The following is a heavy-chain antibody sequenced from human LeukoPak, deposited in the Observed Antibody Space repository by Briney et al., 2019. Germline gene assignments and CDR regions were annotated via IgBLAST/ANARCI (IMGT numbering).Heavy chain of an antibody. Sequence: PSETLSLTCTVPSGSISSCYWSWVRQPPGKGLEWVGYIYYSGSTNYNPSLKSRVTISVDTSKNQFSLKLSSVTAADTAVYYCARRAITISRGFDPWGQGTLVTVSS. D-gene: IGHD3-9*01. CDR2: IYYSGST. CDR1: SGSISSCY. CDR3: ARRAITISRGFDP. J-gene: IGHJ5*02. V-gene: IGHV4-59*08.